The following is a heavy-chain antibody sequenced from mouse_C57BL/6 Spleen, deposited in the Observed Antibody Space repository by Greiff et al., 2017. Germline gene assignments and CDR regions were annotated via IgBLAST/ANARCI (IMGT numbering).Heavy chain of an antibody. Sequence: VQLQQPGAELVKPGASVKMSCKASGYTFTSYWITWVKRRPGQGLEWIGDIYPGSGSTNYNEKFKSKATLTVDTSSSTAYMQLSSLTSEDSAVYYCARRGEIARNPFAYWGQGTLVTVSA. J-gene: IGHJ3*01. V-gene: IGHV1-55*01. CDR1: GYTFTSYW. CDR3: ARRGEIARNPFAY. D-gene: IGHD3-1*01. CDR2: IYPGSGST.